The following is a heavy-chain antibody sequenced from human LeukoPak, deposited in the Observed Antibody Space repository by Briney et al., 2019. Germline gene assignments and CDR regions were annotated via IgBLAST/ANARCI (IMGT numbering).Heavy chain of an antibody. Sequence: ASLKLSCKASGYTFTTYDIHRVRQATGQGLEWLALIYPNRSNKGYAQKVKGRFTMTRNNSITTPYLELNSLRAEDTAVYYCGRVAGNCGGDCYRRLQWGRGTLV. CDR1: GYTFTTYD. V-gene: IGHV1-8*02. D-gene: IGHD2-21*01. CDR3: GRVAGNCGGDCYRRLQ. J-gene: IGHJ4*02. CDR2: IYPNRSNK.